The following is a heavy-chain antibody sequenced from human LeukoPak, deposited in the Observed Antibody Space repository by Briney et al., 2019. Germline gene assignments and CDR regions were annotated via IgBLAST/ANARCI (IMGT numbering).Heavy chain of an antibody. D-gene: IGHD3-22*01. V-gene: IGHV3-33*01. CDR3: ARILGSGYSAEF. J-gene: IGHJ4*02. Sequence: PGGSLRLSCAASGFTFRNFGVHWVRQAQGKGLEWVAVIHYDGDKKYYADSVKGRFTIFKDNSKNTLYMQMNSLRAEDTAVYYCARILGSGYSAEFWGQGTLVTVSS. CDR1: GFTFRNFG. CDR2: IHYDGDKK.